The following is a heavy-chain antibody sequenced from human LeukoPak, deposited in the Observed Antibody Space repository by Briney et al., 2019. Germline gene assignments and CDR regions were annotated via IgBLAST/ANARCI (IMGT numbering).Heavy chain of an antibody. CDR3: ARGGTGYCSSTSCYELGR. V-gene: IGHV1-24*01. D-gene: IGHD2-2*03. Sequence: ASVKVSCKVSGYTLTELSMHWVRQAPGKGLEWMGGFDPEDGETIYAQRFQGRVTMTRNTSISTAYMELSSLRSEDTAVYYCARGGTGYCSSTSCYELGRWGPGTLVTVSS. CDR2: FDPEDGET. J-gene: IGHJ4*02. CDR1: GYTLTELS.